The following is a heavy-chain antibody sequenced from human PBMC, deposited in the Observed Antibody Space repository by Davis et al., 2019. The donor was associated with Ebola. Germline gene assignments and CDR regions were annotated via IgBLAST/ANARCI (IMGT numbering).Heavy chain of an antibody. V-gene: IGHV3-74*01. CDR2: INSDGSST. D-gene: IGHD2/OR15-2a*01. CDR1: GFTFSSYW. J-gene: IGHJ3*01. Sequence: GESLKISCAASGFTFSSYWMHWVRQAPGKGLVWVSRINSDGSSTSYGDSVKGRFTISRDNAKNFVYLQMNSLRPEDTALYYCAKDRADFSAFDVWGLGTMVTVSS. CDR3: AKDRADFSAFDV.